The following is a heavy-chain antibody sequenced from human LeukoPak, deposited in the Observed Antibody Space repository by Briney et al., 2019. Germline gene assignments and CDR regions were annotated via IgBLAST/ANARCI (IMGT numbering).Heavy chain of an antibody. CDR1: GVSVSSGSYY. D-gene: IGHD6-13*01. CDR2: IYYSGST. Sequence: PSETLSLTCTVSGVSVSSGSYYWSWIRQPPGKGLEWIGYIYYSGSTNYNPSLKSRVTISVDTSKNQFSPKLSSVTAADTAVYYCARSYRSSSWYWFDPWGQGTLVTVSS. J-gene: IGHJ5*02. V-gene: IGHV4-61*01. CDR3: ARSYRSSSWYWFDP.